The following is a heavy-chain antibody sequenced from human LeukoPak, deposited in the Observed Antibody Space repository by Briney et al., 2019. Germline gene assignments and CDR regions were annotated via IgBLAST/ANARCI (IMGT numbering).Heavy chain of an antibody. J-gene: IGHJ4*02. CDR2: IYYSGST. V-gene: IGHV4-39*07. CDR3: ARGLILVVQGAIDY. Sequence: SETLSLTCTVSGGSMSSSSYYWGWIRQPPGKGLEWIGSIYYSGSTYYNPSLKSRVTISVDTSKNQFSLKLSSVTAADTAVYYCARGLILVVQGAIDYWGQGVLVTVSS. D-gene: IGHD2-2*02. CDR1: GGSMSSSSYY.